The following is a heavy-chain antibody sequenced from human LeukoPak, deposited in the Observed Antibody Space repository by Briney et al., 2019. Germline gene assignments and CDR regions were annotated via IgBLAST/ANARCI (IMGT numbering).Heavy chain of an antibody. Sequence: GGSLRLSCAASGFTFSRYSMNWVRQAPGKGLEWVSGFSGSRGSTYYADSVTGRFTISRDNSKNTLYLQMNSLRAEDTAVYYCAREWSCSSTSCHSPGYYYYYYMDVWGKGTTVIVSS. V-gene: IGHV3-23*01. CDR2: FSGSRGST. D-gene: IGHD2-2*02. CDR1: GFTFSRYS. J-gene: IGHJ6*03. CDR3: AREWSCSSTSCHSPGYYYYYYMDV.